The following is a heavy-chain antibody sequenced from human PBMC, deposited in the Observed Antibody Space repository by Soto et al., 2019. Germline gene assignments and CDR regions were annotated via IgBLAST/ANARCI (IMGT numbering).Heavy chain of an antibody. D-gene: IGHD2-2*01. V-gene: IGHV3-30-3*01. J-gene: IGHJ5*02. Sequence: QVQMVESGGGVVQPGRSLRLSCAASGFTFSSYARHWVRQATGKGLEWVAVISYDGSNKYYADSVKGRFTISRDNSKNTLYLQMNSLRAEDTAVYYCARDVFDCISTSCYGGAFDPWGQGTLVTVSS. CDR2: ISYDGSNK. CDR1: GFTFSSYA. CDR3: ARDVFDCISTSCYGGAFDP.